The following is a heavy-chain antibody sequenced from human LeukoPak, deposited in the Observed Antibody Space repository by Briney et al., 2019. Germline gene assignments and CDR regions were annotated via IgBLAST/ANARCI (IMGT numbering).Heavy chain of an antibody. CDR2: ISGSGGST. CDR3: ARALHYYYGMDV. CDR1: GFTFSSYA. Sequence: GGSLRLSCAASGFTFSSYAMSWVRQAPGKGLEWVSAISGSGGSTYYADSVKGRFTISRDNAKNSLYLQMNSLRAEDTAVYYCARALHYYYGMDVWGQGTTVTVSS. J-gene: IGHJ6*02. V-gene: IGHV3-23*01.